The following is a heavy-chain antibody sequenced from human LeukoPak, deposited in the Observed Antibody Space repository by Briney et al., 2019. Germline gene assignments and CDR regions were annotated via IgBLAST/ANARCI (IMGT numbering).Heavy chain of an antibody. CDR2: IYYSGST. D-gene: IGHD3-9*01. Sequence: PSETLSLTCTVSGGSISSYYWSWIRQPPGKGLEWIGYIYYSGSTNYNPPLKSRVTISVDTSKNQFSLKLSSVTAADTAVYYCARVDSYYYYYYYMDVWGKGTTVTVSS. CDR3: ARVDSYYYYYYYMDV. CDR1: GGSISSYY. V-gene: IGHV4-59*01. J-gene: IGHJ6*03.